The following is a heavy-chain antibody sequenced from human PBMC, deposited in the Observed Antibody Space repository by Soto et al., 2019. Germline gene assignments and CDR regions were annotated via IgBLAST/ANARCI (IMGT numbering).Heavy chain of an antibody. J-gene: IGHJ4*02. V-gene: IGHV3-33*01. CDR1: GFTFSSYG. CDR3: ARDRSEHPNTTVTYYFDY. CDR2: IWYDGSNK. D-gene: IGHD4-17*01. Sequence: QVQLVESGGGVVQPGRSLRLSCAASGFTFSSYGMHWVRQAPGKGLEWVAVIWYDGSNKYYADSVKGRFTISRDNSKNTLYLQMNSLRDEDTAVYYCARDRSEHPNTTVTYYFDYWGQGTLVTVSS.